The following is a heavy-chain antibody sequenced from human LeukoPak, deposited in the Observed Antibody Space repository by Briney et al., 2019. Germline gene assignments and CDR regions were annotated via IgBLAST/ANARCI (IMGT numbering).Heavy chain of an antibody. Sequence: PSQTLSLTCTVSGGSISSGGYYWSWIRQPPGKGLEWIGYIYHSGSTYYNPSLKSRVTISVDRSKNQFSLKLSSVTAADTAVYYCARGEGFLEPFDYWGQGTLVTVSS. J-gene: IGHJ4*02. D-gene: IGHD3-3*01. V-gene: IGHV4-30-2*01. CDR2: IYHSGST. CDR3: ARGEGFLEPFDY. CDR1: GGSISSGGYY.